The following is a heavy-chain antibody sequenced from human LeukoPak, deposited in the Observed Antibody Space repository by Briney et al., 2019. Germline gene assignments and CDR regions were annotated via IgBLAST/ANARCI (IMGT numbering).Heavy chain of an antibody. V-gene: IGHV3-64*01. CDR2: ISSNGGST. J-gene: IGHJ4*02. D-gene: IGHD2-15*01. Sequence: PGGSLRLSCAASGFTFSSYAMHWVRQAPGKGLEYVSAISSNGGSTYYANSVKGRFTISRDNSKNTLYLQMGSLRAEDMAVYYCARDRCSGGSCYFDYWGQGTLVTVSS. CDR3: ARDRCSGGSCYFDY. CDR1: GFTFSSYA.